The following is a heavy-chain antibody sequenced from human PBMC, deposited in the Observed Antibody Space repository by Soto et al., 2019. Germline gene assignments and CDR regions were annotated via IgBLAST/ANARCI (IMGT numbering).Heavy chain of an antibody. V-gene: IGHV3-30-3*01. CDR1: GFTFSSYA. Sequence: GGSLRLSCAASGFTFSSYAMHWVRQAPGKGLEWVAVISYDGSNKYYADSVKGRFTISRDNSKNTLYLQMNSLRAEDTAVYYCAREGGGGVVITTGFDYWGQGTLVTVSS. CDR2: ISYDGSNK. CDR3: AREGGGGVVITTGFDY. D-gene: IGHD3-22*01. J-gene: IGHJ4*02.